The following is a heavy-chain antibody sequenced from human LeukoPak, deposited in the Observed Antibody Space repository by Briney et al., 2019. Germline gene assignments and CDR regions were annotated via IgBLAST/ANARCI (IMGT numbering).Heavy chain of an antibody. Sequence: SETLSLTCAVSGGSISSGGYSWSWIRQPPGKGLEWIGEIYHSGSTNYNPSLKSRVTISVDKSKNQFSLKLSSVTAADTAVYYCARGLVRGVPYYWGQGTLVTVSS. CDR3: ARGLVRGVPYY. V-gene: IGHV4-30-2*01. CDR1: GGSISSGGYS. J-gene: IGHJ4*02. D-gene: IGHD3-10*01. CDR2: IYHSGST.